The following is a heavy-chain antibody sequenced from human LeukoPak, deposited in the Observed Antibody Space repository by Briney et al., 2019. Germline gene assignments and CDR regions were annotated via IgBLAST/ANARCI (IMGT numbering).Heavy chain of an antibody. CDR1: GGSVSSGSYY. V-gene: IGHV3-21*01. D-gene: IGHD3-10*01. Sequence: ETLSLTCTVSGGSVSSGSYYWSWVRQAPGKGLEWVSSISSSSSSIYYADSVKGRFSISRDNAKNSLYLQMNSLSAEDTAVYYCAGERGVGEFYWGQGTLVTVSS. J-gene: IGHJ4*02. CDR3: AGERGVGEFY. CDR2: ISSSSSSI.